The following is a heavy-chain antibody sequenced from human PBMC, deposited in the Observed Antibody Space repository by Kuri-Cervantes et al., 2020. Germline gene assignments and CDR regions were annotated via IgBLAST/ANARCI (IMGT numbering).Heavy chain of an antibody. Sequence: GESLKISCAASGFTFSDYYMTWIRQAPGKGLEWVSFISNSGGTRNSADSVKGRFTISRDNAKNSLYLQMNSLRAEDTAVYYCARLYVEFDYWGQGTWSPSPQ. V-gene: IGHV3-11*04. J-gene: IGHJ4*02. CDR1: GFTFSDYY. CDR3: ARLYVEFDY. CDR2: ISNSGGTR. D-gene: IGHD3-16*01.